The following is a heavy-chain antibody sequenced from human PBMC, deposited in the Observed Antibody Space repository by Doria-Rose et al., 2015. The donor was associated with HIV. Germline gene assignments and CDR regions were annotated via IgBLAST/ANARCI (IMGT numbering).Heavy chain of an antibody. V-gene: IGHV2-26*01. Sequence: QITLKECGPVLVKPTETLTLTRTVSGVSLSSPGMGVSWIRQPPGKALEWLANIFSDDERSYKTSLKSILTISSGTSKSQVVLTMTDMDPVDTATYYCARIKSSRWYHKYYFDFWGQGTLVIVSA. CDR2: IFSDDER. J-gene: IGHJ4*02. CDR1: GVSLSSPGMG. CDR3: ARIKSSRWYHKYYFDF. D-gene: IGHD6-13*01.